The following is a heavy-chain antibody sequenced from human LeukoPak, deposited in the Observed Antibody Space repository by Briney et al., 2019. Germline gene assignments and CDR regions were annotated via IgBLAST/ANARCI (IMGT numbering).Heavy chain of an antibody. CDR1: GFTFSSYG. CDR3: ANRGYNYGLDAFDI. V-gene: IGHV3-30*02. CDR2: IRYDGSNK. J-gene: IGHJ3*02. D-gene: IGHD5-18*01. Sequence: GGSLRLSCAASGFTFSSYGMHWVRQAPGKGLEWVAFIRYDGSNKYYADSVKGRFTISRDNSKNTLYLQMNSLRAEDTAVYYCANRGYNYGLDAFDIWGQGTMVTVSS.